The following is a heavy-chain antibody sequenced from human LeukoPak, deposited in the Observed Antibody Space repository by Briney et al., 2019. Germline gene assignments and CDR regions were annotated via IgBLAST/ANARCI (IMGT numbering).Heavy chain of an antibody. CDR3: ASRTQATKWIFGAIPLRPI. V-gene: IGHV1-2*02. D-gene: IGHD3-3*01. CDR1: GYTFTGYY. Sequence: ASVKVSCKASGYTFTGYYMHWVRQAPGQGLEWMGWINPNSGGTNYAQKLQGRVTMTRDTSISTAYMELSRLRSDDTAVYYCASRTQATKWIFGAIPLRPIWGQGTLVTVSS. CDR2: INPNSGGT. J-gene: IGHJ4*02.